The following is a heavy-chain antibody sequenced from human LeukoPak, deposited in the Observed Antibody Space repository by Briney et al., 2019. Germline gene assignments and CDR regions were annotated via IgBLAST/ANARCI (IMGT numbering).Heavy chain of an antibody. CDR1: GGSFSGEY. D-gene: IGHD2-2*01. J-gene: IGHJ6*02. V-gene: IGHV4-34*01. Sequence: SETLPLTSAVYGGSFSGEYRSWISQPPGKELEWIGEINHSGSTNYNPSLKSRVTISVDTSKNQFSLKLSSVTAADTAVYYCATYLVVPAAMLHYYDYYGMDVWGQGTTVTVSS. CDR2: INHSGST. CDR3: ATYLVVPAAMLHYYDYYGMDV.